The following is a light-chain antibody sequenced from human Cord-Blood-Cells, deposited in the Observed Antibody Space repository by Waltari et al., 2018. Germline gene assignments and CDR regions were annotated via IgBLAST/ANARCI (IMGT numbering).Light chain of an antibody. V-gene: IGKV3-15*01. J-gene: IGKJ2*01. Sequence: EILITQSPATLSVSPGERATLSCRASQSVSSNLAWYQQKPGQAPRLLIYGASTRTTGIPARFSVSGSGTEFTLTISNLQSEDFAVYYCQQYNNWRTYTFGQGTKLEIK. CDR3: QQYNNWRTYT. CDR2: GAS. CDR1: QSVSSN.